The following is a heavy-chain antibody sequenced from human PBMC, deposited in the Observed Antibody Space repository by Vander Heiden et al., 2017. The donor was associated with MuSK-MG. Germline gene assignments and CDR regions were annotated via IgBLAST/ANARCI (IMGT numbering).Heavy chain of an antibody. J-gene: IGHJ5*02. CDR2: IWYDGSNK. V-gene: IGHV3-33*06. D-gene: IGHD6-13*01. CDR1: GFTFRSYG. Sequence: QVQLVESGGGVVQPGRSLRLSCAASGFTFRSYGMHWVRQAPGKGLEWVAVIWYDGSNKYYADSVKGRFTISRDNSKNTLYLQMNSLRAEDTAVYYCAKDGAAANNWFDPWGQGTLVTVSS. CDR3: AKDGAAANNWFDP.